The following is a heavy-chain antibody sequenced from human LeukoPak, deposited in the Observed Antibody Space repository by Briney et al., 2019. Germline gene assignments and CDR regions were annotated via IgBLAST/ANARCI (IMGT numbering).Heavy chain of an antibody. J-gene: IGHJ4*02. CDR3: SEGYFEPFDH. V-gene: IGHV4-59*02. CDR2: LSYTGKT. CDR1: GVSVSTSH. D-gene: IGHD2/OR15-2a*01. Sequence: SETLSLTCNVSGVSVSTSHWNWIRQRPGKGLEWIGCLSYTGKTDYNPSLKSRVSISLGSSNNHFPLKLTSVTAADTAVYYCSEGYFEPFDHWGQGILVTVSS.